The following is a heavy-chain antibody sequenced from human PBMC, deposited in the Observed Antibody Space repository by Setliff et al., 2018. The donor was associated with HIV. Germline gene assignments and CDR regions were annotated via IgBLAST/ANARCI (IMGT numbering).Heavy chain of an antibody. CDR3: ARHYNVNYYVRKDFDY. Sequence: SETLSLTCAVSGASISSTSYYWGWVRQPPGRGLEWIGSIYYSGSTYYNPSLKSRLTISVDTSRNQFSLKLSSLTAADTAVYYCARHYNVNYYVRKDFDYWGQGILVTVSS. CDR2: IYYSGST. CDR1: GASISSTSYY. V-gene: IGHV4-39*01. J-gene: IGHJ4*02. D-gene: IGHD1-26*01.